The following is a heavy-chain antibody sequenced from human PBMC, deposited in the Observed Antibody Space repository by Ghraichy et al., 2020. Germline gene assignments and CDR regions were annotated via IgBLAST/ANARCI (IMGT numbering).Heavy chain of an antibody. J-gene: IGHJ4*02. Sequence: GGSLRLSCAASGFTFADHAMHWVRQPPGKGLEWVSGISWNSGSKGYADSVKGRFTISRDNAKNSLYLQMTSLRPEDTALYFCAKGREMATINYWGQGTLVTVSS. CDR3: AKGREMATINY. CDR1: GFTFADHA. CDR2: ISWNSGSK. D-gene: IGHD5-24*01. V-gene: IGHV3-9*01.